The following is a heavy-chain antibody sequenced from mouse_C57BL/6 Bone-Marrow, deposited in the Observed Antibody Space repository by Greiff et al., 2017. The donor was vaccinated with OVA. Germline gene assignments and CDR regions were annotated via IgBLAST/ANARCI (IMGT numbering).Heavy chain of an antibody. CDR1: GFSLTSYG. V-gene: IGHV2-2*01. D-gene: IGHD2-4*01. Sequence: QVQLQQSGPGLVQPSQSLSITCTVSGFSLTSYGVHWVRQSPGKGLEWLGVIWSGGSTDSNAAFISRLSISKDNSKSQVFFKMNSLQADDTAIYYCARDYYDYEGYYAMDYWGQGTSVTVSS. CDR2: IWSGGST. CDR3: ARDYYDYEGYYAMDY. J-gene: IGHJ4*01.